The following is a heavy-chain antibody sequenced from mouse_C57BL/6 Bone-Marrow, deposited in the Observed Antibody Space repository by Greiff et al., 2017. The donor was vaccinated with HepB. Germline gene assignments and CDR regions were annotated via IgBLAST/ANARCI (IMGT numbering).Heavy chain of an antibody. CDR2: INYDGSST. Sequence: EVKLMESEGGLVQPGRSMKLSCTASGFTFSDYYMAWVRQVPEKGLEWVANINYDGSSTYYLDSLKSRFIISRDNAKNILYLQMSSLKSEDTATYYCARDGGLRRWYFDVWGTGTTVTVSS. V-gene: IGHV5-16*01. CDR3: ARDGGLRRWYFDV. CDR1: GFTFSDYY. J-gene: IGHJ1*03. D-gene: IGHD2-4*01.